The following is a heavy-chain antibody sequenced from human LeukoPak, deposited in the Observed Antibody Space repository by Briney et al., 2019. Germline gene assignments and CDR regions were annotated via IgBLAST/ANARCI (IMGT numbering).Heavy chain of an antibody. D-gene: IGHD3-22*01. CDR2: ISGSGGST. J-gene: IGHJ4*02. Sequence: GSLRLSCAASGFTFSSYAVSWVRQAPGKGLEWVSAISGSGGSTYYADSVKGRFTISRDNSKNTLYLQMHRLRAEDTAVYYCAKRGGIGYYDSSGYDLYWGQGTLVTVSS. CDR1: GFTFSSYA. CDR3: AKRGGIGYYDSSGYDLY. V-gene: IGHV3-23*01.